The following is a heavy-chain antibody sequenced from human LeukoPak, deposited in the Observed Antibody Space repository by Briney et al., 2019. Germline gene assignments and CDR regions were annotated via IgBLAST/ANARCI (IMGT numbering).Heavy chain of an antibody. CDR3: AKDRPPQVVTAIRYYFDY. J-gene: IGHJ4*02. Sequence: GGSLRLSCAASGFTFSSYSMNWVRQAPGKGLEWVSAISGSGGSTYYADSVKGRFTISRDNSKNTLYLQMNSLRAEDTAVYYCAKDRPPQVVTAIRYYFDYWGQGTLVTVSS. CDR1: GFTFSSYS. D-gene: IGHD2-21*02. CDR2: ISGSGGST. V-gene: IGHV3-23*01.